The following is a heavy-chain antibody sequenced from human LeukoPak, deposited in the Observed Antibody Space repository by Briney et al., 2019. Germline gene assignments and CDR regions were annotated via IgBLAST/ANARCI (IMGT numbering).Heavy chain of an antibody. CDR1: GGSISSGSYY. CDR2: IYYSGST. V-gene: IGHV4-61*01. CDR3: ARPDRGDAFDI. J-gene: IGHJ3*02. Sequence: PSETLSLTCTVSGGSISSGSYYWSWIRQPPGKGLEWIGYIYYSGSTNYNPSLKSRVTISVDTSKNQFSLKLSSVTAADTAVYYCARPDRGDAFDIWGQGTMVTVSS.